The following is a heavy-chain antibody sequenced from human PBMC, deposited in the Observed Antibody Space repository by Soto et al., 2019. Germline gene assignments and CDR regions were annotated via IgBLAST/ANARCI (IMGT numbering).Heavy chain of an antibody. V-gene: IGHV1-2*02. CDR1: GYTFTAYS. Sequence: QVQLVQSGAEVKNPGASVKVSCKASGYTFTAYSIHWVRKAPGQGLEWMGWINPNDGDTNYAQNFQDMVTMTSDTSITTVSVHMSRLSSDDAAVYFCARDSYIGSYVHWGQGTLVTVSS. D-gene: IGHD1-26*01. J-gene: IGHJ4*02. CDR3: ARDSYIGSYVH. CDR2: INPNDGDT.